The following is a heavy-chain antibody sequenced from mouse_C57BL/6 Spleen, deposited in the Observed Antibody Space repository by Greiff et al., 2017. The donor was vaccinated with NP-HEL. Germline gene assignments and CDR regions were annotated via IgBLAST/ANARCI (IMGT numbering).Heavy chain of an antibody. CDR3: ARDYYGSGYFDV. V-gene: IGHV1-22*01. Sequence: EVQLQQSGPELVKPGASVKMSCKASGYTFTDYNMHWVKQSHGKSLEWIGYINPNNGGTSYNQKFKGKATLTVNKSSSTAYMELRSLTSEDSAVYYCARDYYGSGYFDVWGTGTTVTVSS. D-gene: IGHD1-1*01. CDR2: INPNNGGT. CDR1: GYTFTDYN. J-gene: IGHJ1*03.